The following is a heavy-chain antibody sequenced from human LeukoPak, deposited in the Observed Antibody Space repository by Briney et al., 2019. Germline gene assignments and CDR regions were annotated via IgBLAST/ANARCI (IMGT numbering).Heavy chain of an antibody. CDR3: ASQNYYDSSGYYYDAFDI. CDR1: GGTFSSYA. CDR2: IIPIFGTA. D-gene: IGHD3-22*01. V-gene: IGHV1-69*13. J-gene: IGHJ3*02. Sequence: SVKVSCKASGGTFSSYAISWVRQAPGQGLEWMGGIIPIFGTANYAQKFQGRVAITADESTSTAYMELSSLRSEDTAVYYCASQNYYDSSGYYYDAFDIWGQGTMVTVSS.